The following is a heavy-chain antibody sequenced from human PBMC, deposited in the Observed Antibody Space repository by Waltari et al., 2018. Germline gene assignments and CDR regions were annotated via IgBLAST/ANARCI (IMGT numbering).Heavy chain of an antibody. D-gene: IGHD6-19*01. CDR1: GYTFSDYY. V-gene: IGHV1-69-2*01. J-gene: IGHJ3*01. CDR2: VAPEDGET. Sequence: EVQLLQSGAELKEPGTTVRISCKVSGYTFSDYYIHWVQQAPGKGLRWMGLVAPEDGETIYADNFQGRVTISAYTSTDTAFMELSSLVSEDTAVFYCATALGDSSSASRPFDFWGQGTMITVSS. CDR3: ATALGDSSSASRPFDF.